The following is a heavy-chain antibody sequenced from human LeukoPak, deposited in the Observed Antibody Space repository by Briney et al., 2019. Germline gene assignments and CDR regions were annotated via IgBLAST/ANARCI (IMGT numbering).Heavy chain of an antibody. CDR1: GGTFSNYT. CDR3: ARGYCSSTSCYSGWFDP. D-gene: IGHD2-2*02. V-gene: IGHV1-69*05. J-gene: IGHJ5*02. Sequence: SVKVSCKASGGTFSNYTISWVRQAPGQGLEWMGGVIPIFGTANHAQKFQGRVTITTDESTSTAYMELSSLRSEDTTVYYCARGYCSSTSCYSGWFDPWSQGTLVTVSS. CDR2: VIPIFGTA.